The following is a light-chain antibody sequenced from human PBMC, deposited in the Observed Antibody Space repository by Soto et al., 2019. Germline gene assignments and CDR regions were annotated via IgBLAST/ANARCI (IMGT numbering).Light chain of an antibody. CDR2: AAS. V-gene: IGKV1-27*01. CDR1: QGISNY. Sequence: DIQMTQSPSSLSASVGDRVTITCRASQGISNYLAWYQQKPGNVPNLLIYAASTLQAVVPTRFSGSGSGTDFTTTISRLQPEDVVTYYCQKYNSALITFSQGTRLEIK. CDR3: QKYNSALIT. J-gene: IGKJ5*01.